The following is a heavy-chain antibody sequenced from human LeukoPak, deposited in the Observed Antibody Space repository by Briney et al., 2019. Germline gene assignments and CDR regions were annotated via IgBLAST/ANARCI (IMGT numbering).Heavy chain of an antibody. Sequence: ASVKVSCKTSGYTFTCYYLHWVRQAPGQGLEWVGWINPNSGGTNYAQKFQGWVTMTRDTSISTAYMELSSLKSADTAVYFCASGTTNSLRPEYYFDYWGQGTLVTVSS. V-gene: IGHV1-2*04. J-gene: IGHJ4*02. D-gene: IGHD2-2*01. CDR1: GYTFTCYY. CDR3: ASGTTNSLRPEYYFDY. CDR2: INPNSGGT.